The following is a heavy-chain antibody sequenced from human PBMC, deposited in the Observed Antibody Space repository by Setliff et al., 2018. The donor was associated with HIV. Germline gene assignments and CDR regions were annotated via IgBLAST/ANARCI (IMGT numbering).Heavy chain of an antibody. J-gene: IGHJ4*02. CDR2: IGTINNT. D-gene: IGHD4-17*01. Sequence: GGSLRLSCAASGFSFSDNVITWIRQAPGKGLEWVSLIGTINNTYYADSVKGRFTISRDDSQNTAFLQMNSLRADDTAVYYCAKDLGWGTTVVSPRADYWGQGTLVTVSS. CDR1: GFSFSDNV. V-gene: IGHV3-23*01. CDR3: AKDLGWGTTVVSPRADY.